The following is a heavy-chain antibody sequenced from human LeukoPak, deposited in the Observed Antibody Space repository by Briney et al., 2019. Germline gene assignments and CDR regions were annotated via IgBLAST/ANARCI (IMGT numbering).Heavy chain of an antibody. D-gene: IGHD2-2*01. J-gene: IGHJ3*02. CDR3: ARSLKVSAALDVFDI. CDR1: GFTFSNYR. V-gene: IGHV3-30-3*01. Sequence: GGSLRLSCAASGFTFSNYRMHWLRQTPGKGLEWVAVVSYDGTKKDYADSVKGRFTISRDNAKNSLYLQMNSLRAEDTAVYFCARSLKVSAALDVFDIWGQGTMVTVSS. CDR2: VSYDGTKK.